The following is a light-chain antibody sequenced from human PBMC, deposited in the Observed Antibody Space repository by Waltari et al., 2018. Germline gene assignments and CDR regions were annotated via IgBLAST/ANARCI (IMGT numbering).Light chain of an antibody. Sequence: IQMTQSPPSLSASVGDRVTITCRASEDIRNDLGWYQQKPGTAPKLLIYAVSGLQSGVPSRFSGTGSGTEFTLSISSLQPEDFATYYCLQDYDYPKTFGQGTKVEI. J-gene: IGKJ1*01. V-gene: IGKV1-6*01. CDR1: EDIRND. CDR2: AVS. CDR3: LQDYDYPKT.